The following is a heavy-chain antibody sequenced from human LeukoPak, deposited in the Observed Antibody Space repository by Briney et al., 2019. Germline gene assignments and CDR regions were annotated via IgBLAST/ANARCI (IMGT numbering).Heavy chain of an antibody. Sequence: GWSLRLSCAASGFTFSSYAMDWIRQAPGKGLEWVAVISYDGSKKYYADSVRGRFTISRDNSKNTVYLQMNSLRGDDTAVYYCARSLDYWGQGTLVTVSS. CDR3: ARSLDY. V-gene: IGHV3-30-3*01. CDR1: GFTFSSYA. J-gene: IGHJ4*02. CDR2: ISYDGSKK.